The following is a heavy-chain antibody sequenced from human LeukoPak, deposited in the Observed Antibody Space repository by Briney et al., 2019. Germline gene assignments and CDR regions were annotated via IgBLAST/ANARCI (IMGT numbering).Heavy chain of an antibody. D-gene: IGHD4-17*01. J-gene: IGHJ3*01. CDR2: IIVGSGAT. CDR1: GFTFSTSA. CDR3: AAELYGVYTDCCTFHL. V-gene: IGHV1-58*01. Sequence: GASVKVSCKTSGFTFSTSAVQWVRQARGQRLEWIGWIIVGSGATNYAPSLQGRFTITRDMSTNTAYMELSSLGSEDSAVYCCAAELYGVYTDCCTFHLWGQGTLVTVSS.